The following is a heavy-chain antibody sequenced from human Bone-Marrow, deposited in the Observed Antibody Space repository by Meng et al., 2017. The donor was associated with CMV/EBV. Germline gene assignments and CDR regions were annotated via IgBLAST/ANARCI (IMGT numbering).Heavy chain of an antibody. CDR3: VKPGYGSGSYYRNPFDH. V-gene: IGHV3-23*01. CDR2: ISGSGGST. J-gene: IGHJ4*02. Sequence: FCFISFAVGWVRQAPGKGLEWVSAISGSGGSTHYADSVKGRFTISRDNSKNTLYLQMNSLRAGDTAVYYCVKPGYGSGSYYRNPFDHWGQGTLVTVSS. CDR1: FCFISFA. D-gene: IGHD3-10*01.